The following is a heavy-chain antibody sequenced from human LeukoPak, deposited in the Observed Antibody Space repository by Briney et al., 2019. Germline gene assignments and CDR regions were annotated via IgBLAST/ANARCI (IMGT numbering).Heavy chain of an antibody. CDR3: AKDRPNYYDSSGHYYRRDGDY. Sequence: GGSLRLSXAASGFTFSSYAMSWVRQAPGKGLEWVSSVSGSGGYTYYAGSVKGRFTISRDNSKNTLYLQMNSLRAEDTAIYYCAKDRPNYYDSSGHYYRRDGDYWGQGTLVTVSS. J-gene: IGHJ4*02. D-gene: IGHD3-22*01. CDR2: VSGSGGYT. CDR1: GFTFSSYA. V-gene: IGHV3-23*01.